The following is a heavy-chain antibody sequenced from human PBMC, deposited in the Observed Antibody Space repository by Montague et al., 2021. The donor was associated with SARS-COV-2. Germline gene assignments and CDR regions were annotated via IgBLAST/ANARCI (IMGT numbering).Heavy chain of an antibody. CDR3: AREIAAAGPALDY. D-gene: IGHD6-13*01. CDR2: IDWDDDK. J-gene: IGHJ4*02. CDR1: GFSLSTSGMC. Sequence: PALVKPTQTLTLTCTFSGFSLSTSGMCVSWIRQPPGKALEWFARIDWDDDKYYSTSLKTRLTISKDTSKNQVVLTMTNMDPVDTATYYCAREIAAAGPALDYWGQGTLVTVSS. V-gene: IGHV2-70*11.